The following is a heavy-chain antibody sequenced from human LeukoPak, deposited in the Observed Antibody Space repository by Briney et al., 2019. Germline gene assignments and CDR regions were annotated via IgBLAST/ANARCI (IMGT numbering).Heavy chain of an antibody. D-gene: IGHD6-19*01. CDR2: INPDGSEK. CDR3: ARDRGYSSFDY. J-gene: IGHJ4*02. Sequence: GRSLRLSCGASGFTFRTSWMNWVRQAPGKGLEWVASINPDGSEKYSVDSVKGRFTISRDNAKNSLYLQMNSLRAEDTAVYYCARDRGYSSFDYRGQGTLVTVSS. CDR1: GFTFRTSW. V-gene: IGHV3-7*01.